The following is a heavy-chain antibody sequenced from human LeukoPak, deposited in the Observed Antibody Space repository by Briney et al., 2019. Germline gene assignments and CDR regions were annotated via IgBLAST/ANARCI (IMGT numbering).Heavy chain of an antibody. CDR1: GFTFSNYG. D-gene: IGHD6-19*01. J-gene: IGHJ3*01. CDR3: ARDAQWAFDF. V-gene: IGHV3-48*02. CDR2: IRSSTTTI. Sequence: GRSLRLSCAASGFTFSNYGMHWVRQAPGKGLEWISYIRSSTTTIYYADSVKGRFTISTDNAKNSLYLQMSSLRDEDTAVYYCARDAQWAFDFWGQGTMVTVSS.